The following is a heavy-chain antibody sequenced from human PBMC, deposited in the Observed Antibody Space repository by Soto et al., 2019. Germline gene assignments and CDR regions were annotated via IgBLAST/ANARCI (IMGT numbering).Heavy chain of an antibody. CDR1: GFTFSSYS. CDR2: ISSSSSYI. V-gene: IGHV3-21*01. D-gene: IGHD5-12*01. Sequence: PGGSLRLSCAASGFTFSSYSMNWVRQAPGKGLEWVSSISSSSSYIYYADSVKGRFTISRDNAKNSLYLQMNSLRAEDTAVYYCARVRYSGYDYYYYYGMDVWGQGTTVTV. CDR3: ARVRYSGYDYYYYYGMDV. J-gene: IGHJ6*02.